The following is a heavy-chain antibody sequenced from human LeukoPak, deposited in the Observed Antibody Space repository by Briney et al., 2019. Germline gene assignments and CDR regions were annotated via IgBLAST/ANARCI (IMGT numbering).Heavy chain of an antibody. CDR1: GFTFDDYA. CDR3: VKGNNFYDSSGYYDY. J-gene: IGHJ4*02. CDR2: ISWNSGSI. D-gene: IGHD3-22*01. Sequence: GRSLRLSCAASGFTFDDYAMHWVRQAPGKGLEWVSGISWNSGSIGYADSVKGRFTISRDNSRATLYLQMNSLRAEDTAIYFCVKGNNFYDSSGYYDYWGQGTLVTVSP. V-gene: IGHV3-9*01.